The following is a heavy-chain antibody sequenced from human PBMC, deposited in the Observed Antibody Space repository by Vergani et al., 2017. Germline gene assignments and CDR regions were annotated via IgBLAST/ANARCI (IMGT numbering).Heavy chain of an antibody. Sequence: QVQLVESGGGVVQPGRSLRLSCAASGFTFSSYAMHWVRQAPGKGLEWVAVISYDGSNKYYADSVKGRFTISRDNSKNTLYLQMNSLRAEDTAVYYCAKDWYDYIWGSYNYWGQGTLVTVSS. CDR1: GFTFSSYA. D-gene: IGHD3-16*01. CDR2: ISYDGSNK. V-gene: IGHV3-30-3*01. CDR3: AKDWYDYIWGSYNY. J-gene: IGHJ4*02.